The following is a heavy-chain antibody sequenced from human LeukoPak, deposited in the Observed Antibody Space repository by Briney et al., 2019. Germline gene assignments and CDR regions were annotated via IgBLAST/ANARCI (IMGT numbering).Heavy chain of an antibody. CDR1: GGSISSSSYY. Sequence: SETLSLTCTVSGGSISSSSYYWGWIRQPPGKGLEWIGSIYYSGSTYYNPSLKSRVTISVDTSKNQFSLKLSSVTAADTAVYYCARHVWQGYYYGSGSPPYYMDVWGKGTTVTISS. CDR3: ARHVWQGYYYGSGSPPYYMDV. V-gene: IGHV4-39*01. CDR2: IYYSGST. J-gene: IGHJ6*03. D-gene: IGHD3-10*01.